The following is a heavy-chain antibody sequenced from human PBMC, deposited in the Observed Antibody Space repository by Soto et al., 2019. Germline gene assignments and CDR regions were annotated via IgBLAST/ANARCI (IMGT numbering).Heavy chain of an antibody. V-gene: IGHV4-34*01. CDR2: INHSGST. CDR3: ARFCGITMARGVIVYYYGMDV. D-gene: IGHD3-10*01. J-gene: IGHJ6*02. CDR1: GGSFSGYY. Sequence: SETLSLTCAVYGGSFSGYYWSWIRQPPGKGLEWIGEINHSGSTNYNPSLKSRVTISVDTSKNQFSLKLSSVTAADTAVYYCARFCGITMARGVIVYYYGMDVWGQGSTVTVSS.